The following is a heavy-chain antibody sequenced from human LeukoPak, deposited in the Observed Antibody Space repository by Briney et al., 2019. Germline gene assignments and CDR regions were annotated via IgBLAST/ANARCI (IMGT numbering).Heavy chain of an antibody. CDR3: ARGNRPPDY. CDR2: ISGSSKYI. V-gene: IGHV3-11*06. CDR1: GFTLSDYY. Sequence: GGSLRLSCAASGFTLSDYYMSWIRQAPGKGLEWVSYISGSSKYINYADSVKGRFTISRDNAKNSLYLQMNSLRAEDTAVYYCARGNRPPDYWGQGTLVTVSS. J-gene: IGHJ4*02.